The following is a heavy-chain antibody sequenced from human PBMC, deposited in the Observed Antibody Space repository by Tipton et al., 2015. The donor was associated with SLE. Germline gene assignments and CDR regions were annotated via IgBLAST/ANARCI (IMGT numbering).Heavy chain of an antibody. CDR2: IYYSGST. D-gene: IGHD5-24*01. V-gene: IGHV4-39*07. J-gene: IGHJ3*01. Sequence: TLSLTCTVSGGSISSSSYYWGWIRQPPGKGLERIGSIYYSGSTYYNPSLKSRVTISVDTSKNQFSLRLTSVTAADTALYYCGRARVGMGYVFDVWGQGTMVTVSS. CDR1: GGSISSSSYY. CDR3: GRARVGMGYVFDV.